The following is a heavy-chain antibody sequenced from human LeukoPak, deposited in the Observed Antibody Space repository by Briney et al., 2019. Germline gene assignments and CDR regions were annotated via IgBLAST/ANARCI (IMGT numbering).Heavy chain of an antibody. V-gene: IGHV4-59*01. CDR1: GGSINNYY. CDR3: ARYGSGSYHFDY. Sequence: KSSETLSLTCTVSGGSINNYYWSWIRQPPGKGLEWIGFIYYSGSTNYNPSLKSRLTISVDTSKNQFSLELSSVTAADTAVYYCARYGSGSYHFDYWGQGTLVTVSS. D-gene: IGHD3-10*01. J-gene: IGHJ4*02. CDR2: IYYSGST.